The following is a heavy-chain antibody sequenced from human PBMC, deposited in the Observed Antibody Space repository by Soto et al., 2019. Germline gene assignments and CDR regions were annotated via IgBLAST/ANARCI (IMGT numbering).Heavy chain of an antibody. CDR1: GGSISSYY. J-gene: IGHJ6*02. CDR3: ARECPGGIQLWCSYGMDV. CDR2: IYTSGST. V-gene: IGHV4-4*07. Sequence: SETLSLTCTVPGGSISSYYWSWIRQPAGKGLEWIGRIYTSGSTNYNPSLKSRVTMSVDTSKNQFSLKLSSVTAADTAVYYCARECPGGIQLWCSYGMDVWGQGTTVTVSS. D-gene: IGHD5-18*01.